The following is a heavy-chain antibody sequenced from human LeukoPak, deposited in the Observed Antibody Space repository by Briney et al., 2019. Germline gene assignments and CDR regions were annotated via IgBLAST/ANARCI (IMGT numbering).Heavy chain of an antibody. CDR3: ARSTSLKDYGDFDY. CDR2: INPNSGGT. Sequence: ASVKVSCKASGYTFTGYYMHWVRQAPGQGLEWMGWINPNSGGTNYAQKFQGRVTMTRDTSISTAYMELSRLRSDDTAVYYCARSTSLKDYGDFDYWGQGTLVTVSS. J-gene: IGHJ4*02. V-gene: IGHV1-2*02. D-gene: IGHD4-17*01. CDR1: GYTFTGYY.